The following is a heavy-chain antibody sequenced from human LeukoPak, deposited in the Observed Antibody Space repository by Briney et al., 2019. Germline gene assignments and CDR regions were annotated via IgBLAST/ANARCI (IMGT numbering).Heavy chain of an antibody. CDR1: GFTFSSYA. V-gene: IGHV3-30-3*01. Sequence: GGSLRLSCAASGFTFSSYAMHWVRQAPGKGLEWVAVISYDGSNKYYADSVKGRFTISRDNSKNTLYLQMNSLRAEDTAVYYCARETYYDFWSGYFDLNYYYYGMAVWGQGTTVTVSS. CDR3: ARETYYDFWSGYFDLNYYYYGMAV. D-gene: IGHD3-3*01. CDR2: ISYDGSNK. J-gene: IGHJ6*02.